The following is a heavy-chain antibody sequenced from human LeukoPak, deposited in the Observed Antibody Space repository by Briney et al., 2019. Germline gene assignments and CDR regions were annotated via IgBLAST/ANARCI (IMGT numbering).Heavy chain of an antibody. CDR1: GFTFSSYA. V-gene: IGHV3-23*01. CDR2: ISGSGGTT. J-gene: IGHJ4*02. Sequence: PGGSLRLSCAASGFTFSSYAMSWVRQAPGKGLEWVSGISGSGGTTSYADSVKGRFSISRDNSKNTLYLQMNSLRAEDAAVYFCAKHSRGWYYFDYWGQGTLVTVSS. D-gene: IGHD6-19*01. CDR3: AKHSRGWYYFDY.